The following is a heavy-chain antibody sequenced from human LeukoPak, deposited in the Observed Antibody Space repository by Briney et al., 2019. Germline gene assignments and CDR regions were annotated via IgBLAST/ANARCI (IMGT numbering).Heavy chain of an antibody. CDR3: ARQVITMVRGVISASWFDP. CDR1: GYSISSGYY. V-gene: IGHV4-38-2*01. D-gene: IGHD3-10*01. J-gene: IGHJ5*02. Sequence: SETLSHTCAISGYSISSGYYWGWIRQPPGKGLEWIGSIYHSGSTYYNPSLKSRVTISVDTSKNQFSLKLSSVTAADTAVYYCARQVITMVRGVISASWFDPWGQGTLVTVSS. CDR2: IYHSGST.